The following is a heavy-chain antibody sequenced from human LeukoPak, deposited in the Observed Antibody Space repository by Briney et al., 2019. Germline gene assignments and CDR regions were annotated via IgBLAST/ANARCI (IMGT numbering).Heavy chain of an antibody. CDR3: ARTIVRGYSYGYGFDP. J-gene: IGHJ5*02. D-gene: IGHD5-18*01. Sequence: SETLSLTCAVSGGSISSGGYSWSWIRQPPGKGLGWIGYIYHSGSTYYNPSLKSRVTISVDRSKNQFSLKLSSVTAADTAVYYCARTIVRGYSYGYGFDPWGQGTLVTVSS. V-gene: IGHV4-30-2*01. CDR1: GGSISSGGYS. CDR2: IYHSGST.